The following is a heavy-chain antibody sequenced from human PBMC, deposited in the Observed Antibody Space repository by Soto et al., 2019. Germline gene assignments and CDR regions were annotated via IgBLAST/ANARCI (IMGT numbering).Heavy chain of an antibody. CDR2: INPSGGST. V-gene: IGHV1-46*01. CDR1: GDTFSNHY. D-gene: IGHD6-19*01. CDR3: ARDLGSGWLENYFDL. J-gene: IGHJ2*01. Sequence: VASVKVSCKASGDTFSNHYFHWVRQAPGQGLEWLGIINPSGGSTTDGEKFQGRLTMTRDTSTSTFYMELSSLRYEDTAVYYCARDLGSGWLENYFDLWGRGTLVTVSS.